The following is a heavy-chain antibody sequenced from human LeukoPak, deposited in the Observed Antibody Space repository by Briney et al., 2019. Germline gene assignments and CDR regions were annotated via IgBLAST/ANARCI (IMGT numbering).Heavy chain of an antibody. CDR2: IYTGDST. D-gene: IGHD6-19*01. Sequence: GGSLRLSCVGSRFSLSTYWMSWVRQAPGKGLEWVSVIYTGDSTYYADSVKGRFTISRDNSKNTLYLQMNSLRAEDTAVYYCARDLDSSGWYFSLGYWGQGTLVTVSS. J-gene: IGHJ4*02. CDR1: RFSLSTYW. V-gene: IGHV3-53*01. CDR3: ARDLDSSGWYFSLGY.